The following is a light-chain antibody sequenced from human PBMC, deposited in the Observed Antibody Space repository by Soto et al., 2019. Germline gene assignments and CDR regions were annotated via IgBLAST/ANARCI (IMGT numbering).Light chain of an antibody. CDR1: QSVGTW. CDR2: GAS. J-gene: IGKJ1*01. CDR3: QLYNRNTWS. V-gene: IGKV1-5*01. Sequence: DIQMTQSPSTLSAFVGGRVTITCRASQSVGTWVAWYQQKPGKAPKLLIYGASNLESGVPSRFSGSGSGTEFTLTITTLQPDDFATYFCQLYNRNTWSFGPGTKVDI.